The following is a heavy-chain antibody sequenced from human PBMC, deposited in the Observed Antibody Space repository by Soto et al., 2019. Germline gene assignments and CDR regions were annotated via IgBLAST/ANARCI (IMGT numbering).Heavy chain of an antibody. CDR1: GYTFINYG. CDR3: GRGGPAVSGTYDY. D-gene: IGHD6-19*01. Sequence: VQLVQSGAEVKESGASVKVSCKASGYTFINYGVAWVRRAPGPEPEWMGWISGANGDTKYAQNLKNRVSQTTDTSTNTAYMDLRSRRPDDTAIYFCGRGGPAVSGTYDYWGQGTLVTVSS. V-gene: IGHV1-18*01. J-gene: IGHJ4*02. CDR2: ISGANGDT.